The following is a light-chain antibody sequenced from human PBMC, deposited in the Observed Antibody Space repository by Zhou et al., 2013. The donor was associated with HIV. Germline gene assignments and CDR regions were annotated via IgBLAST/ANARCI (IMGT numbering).Light chain of an antibody. V-gene: IGKV1-13*02. CDR3: QLFNRFDFT. J-gene: IGKJ3*01. CDR2: DAS. CDR1: QGISNV. Sequence: AIQLTQSPSSLSASIGDRVTITCRASQGISNVLAWYQQKPGKPPKLLIYDASNLESGVPSRFSGRGSGTDFTLTITSLQPEDIGTYYCQLFNRFDFTFGPGTKVDLK.